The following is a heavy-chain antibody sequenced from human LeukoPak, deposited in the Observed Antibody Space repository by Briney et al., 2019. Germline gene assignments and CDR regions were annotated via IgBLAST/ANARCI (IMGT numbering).Heavy chain of an antibody. CDR3: ATSCTFDY. CDR2: NGSST. CDR1: GFTFSSYW. D-gene: IGHD2-8*01. Sequence: GGSLRLSCAASGFTFSSYWMHWVRQSPGKGLVWVSGNGSSTSYADSVKGRFTISRDNAKNTVYLQMNSLRAEDTAVYHCATSCTFDYWGQGTLVTVSS. J-gene: IGHJ4*02. V-gene: IGHV3-74*01.